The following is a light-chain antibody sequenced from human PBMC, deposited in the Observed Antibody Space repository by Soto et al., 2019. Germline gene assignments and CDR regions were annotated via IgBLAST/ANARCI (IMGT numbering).Light chain of an antibody. Sequence: EIVWTQSPGTLSLSPGARATLSCRASQSVGSSYLAWYQQKPGQAPRLLIYGASSRATGIPDRFSGSGSGTDFTLTLSRLEPEDFAVYYCQQYGSSPGTFGPGTKVEIK. J-gene: IGKJ1*01. CDR3: QQYGSSPGT. V-gene: IGKV3-20*01. CDR1: QSVGSSY. CDR2: GAS.